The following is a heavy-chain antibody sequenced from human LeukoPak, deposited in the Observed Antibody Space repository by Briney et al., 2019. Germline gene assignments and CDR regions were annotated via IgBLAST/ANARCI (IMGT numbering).Heavy chain of an antibody. CDR2: ISWDGGST. V-gene: IGHV3-43*01. CDR1: GFTFDDYT. D-gene: IGHD6-19*01. J-gene: IGHJ5*02. Sequence: QAGGSLRLSCAASGFTFDDYTMHWVRQAPGKGLEWVSLISWDGGSTYYADSVKGRFTISRDNSKNTLYLQMNSLRAEDTAVYYCAKGLAVADRNWFDPWGQGTLVTVSS. CDR3: AKGLAVADRNWFDP.